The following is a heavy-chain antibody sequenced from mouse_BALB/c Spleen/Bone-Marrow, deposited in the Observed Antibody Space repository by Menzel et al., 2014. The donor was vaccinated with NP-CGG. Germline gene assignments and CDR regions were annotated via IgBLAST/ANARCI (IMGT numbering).Heavy chain of an antibody. CDR2: IRNKANGYTT. J-gene: IGHJ1*01. CDR1: GFTFTDYY. CDR3: ARDENYDLYPYFHL. V-gene: IGHV7-3*02. Sequence: EVQRVESGGGLVQPGGSLRLSCATSGFTFTDYYMSWVRQTPGKALEWLGFIRNKANGYTTDYSVSVKGRFTISRDNSQSILYLQKNTLRAEDSATSYCARDENYDLYPYFHLSRAEPTAPVSS. D-gene: IGHD1-1*01.